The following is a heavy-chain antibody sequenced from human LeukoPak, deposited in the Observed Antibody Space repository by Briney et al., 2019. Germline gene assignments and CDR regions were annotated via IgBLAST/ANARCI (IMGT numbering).Heavy chain of an antibody. Sequence: ASVKVSCKASGYTFTSYDINWVRQATGQGLEWMGWMNPNSGNTGYAQKFQGRVTMTRNTSISTAYMELSSLRSDDTAVYYCARGEQWMGDYYFDYWGQGTLVTVSS. CDR2: MNPNSGNT. CDR3: ARGEQWMGDYYFDY. CDR1: GYTFTSYD. J-gene: IGHJ4*02. D-gene: IGHD6-19*01. V-gene: IGHV1-8*01.